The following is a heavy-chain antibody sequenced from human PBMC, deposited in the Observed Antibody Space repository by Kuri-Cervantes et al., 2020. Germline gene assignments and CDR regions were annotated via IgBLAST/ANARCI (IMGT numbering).Heavy chain of an antibody. CDR1: GGSMNSGDNY. Sequence: SETLSLTCTASGGSMNSGDNYWAWIRQSPEKGLEWIGYIYSSGSTYYNPSLKGRVTISVDTSKNQFSLKLTSVTPADTAVYYCARTDTYETSGSDYWGQGTTVTVSS. D-gene: IGHD3-22*01. J-gene: IGHJ4*02. V-gene: IGHV4-61*08. CDR2: IYSSGST. CDR3: ARTDTYETSGSDY.